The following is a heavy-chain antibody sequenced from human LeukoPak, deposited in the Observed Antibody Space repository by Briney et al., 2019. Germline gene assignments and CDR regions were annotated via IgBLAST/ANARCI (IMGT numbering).Heavy chain of an antibody. D-gene: IGHD2-21*02. V-gene: IGHV3-9*01. CDR2: ISWNSGSI. J-gene: IGHJ4*02. Sequence: PGGSLRLSCAASGFTFDDYAMHWVRQAPGKGLEWVSGISWNSGSIGYADSVKGRFTISRDNAKNSLSLQMNSLRAEDTALYYCAKDKGDSYFDYWGQGTLVTASS. CDR1: GFTFDDYA. CDR3: AKDKGDSYFDY.